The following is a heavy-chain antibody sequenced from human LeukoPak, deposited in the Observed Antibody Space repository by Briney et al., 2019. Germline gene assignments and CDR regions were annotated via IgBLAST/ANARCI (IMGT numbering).Heavy chain of an antibody. D-gene: IGHD3-10*01. CDR3: ARGVYMVRGVIISLFDY. J-gene: IGHJ4*02. CDR2: INAYNGNT. V-gene: IGHV1-18*01. CDR1: GYMFTNYG. Sequence: ASVKVSCKASGYMFTNYGISWVRQAPGQGLEWMGWINAYNGNTNYAQRLRGRVTMTTDTSTSTAYMELRSLRSDDTAVYYCARGVYMVRGVIISLFDYWGQGTLVTVSS.